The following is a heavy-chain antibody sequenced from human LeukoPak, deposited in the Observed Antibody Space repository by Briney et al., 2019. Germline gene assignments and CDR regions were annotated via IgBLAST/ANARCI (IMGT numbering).Heavy chain of an antibody. Sequence: GGSLRLSCAASGFTFSSYAMSWVRQAPGEGLEWVSAISGSGGSTYYADSVKGRFTISRDNSKNMLYLQMNSLRAEDTAVYYCAKVPSGSSYYWGQGTLVTVSS. J-gene: IGHJ4*02. V-gene: IGHV3-23*01. CDR2: ISGSGGST. CDR3: AKVPSGSSYY. CDR1: GFTFSSYA. D-gene: IGHD1-26*01.